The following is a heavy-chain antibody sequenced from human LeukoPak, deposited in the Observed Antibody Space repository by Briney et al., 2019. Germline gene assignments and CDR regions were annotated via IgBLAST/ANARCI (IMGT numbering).Heavy chain of an antibody. J-gene: IGHJ4*02. CDR2: INPGGGGT. CDR3: ARSRDRFDY. V-gene: IGHV1-46*01. D-gene: IGHD5-24*01. CDR1: GYTFTSYY. Sequence: ASVKVSCKTSGYTFTSYYIHWVRQAPGQGLEWMGIINPGGGGTIYAQKFQGRVTMTGDTSTSTVYMQLSSLTSEDTALYYCARSRDRFDYWGQGTLVTVSS.